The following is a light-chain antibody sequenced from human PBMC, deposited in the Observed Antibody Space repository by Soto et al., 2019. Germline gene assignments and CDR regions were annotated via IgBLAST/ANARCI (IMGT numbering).Light chain of an antibody. J-gene: IGKJ5*01. Sequence: DIHMTQSPSTLSGSVGYRFTITCRASQTISSWLAWYQQKPGKAPKLLIYKASTLKSGVPSRFRGSGSGTEFTLTISSLQPEDFETYYCQQSYSNPRTFGQGTRLEI. CDR3: QQSYSNPRT. V-gene: IGKV1-5*03. CDR2: KAS. CDR1: QTISSW.